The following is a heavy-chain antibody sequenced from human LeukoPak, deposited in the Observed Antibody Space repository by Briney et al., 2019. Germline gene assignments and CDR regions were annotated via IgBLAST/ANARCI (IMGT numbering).Heavy chain of an antibody. CDR1: GFTFSSYG. CDR3: AKNYGGNSFYFDY. D-gene: IGHD4-23*01. CDR2: IRYDGSNK. Sequence: PGGSLRLSCAASGFTFSSYGMHWVRQAPGKGLEWVAFIRYDGSNKYYADSVKGRFTISRDNSKNTLYLQMNSLRAEDTAVYYCAKNYGGNSFYFDYWGQGTLVTVSS. V-gene: IGHV3-30*02. J-gene: IGHJ4*02.